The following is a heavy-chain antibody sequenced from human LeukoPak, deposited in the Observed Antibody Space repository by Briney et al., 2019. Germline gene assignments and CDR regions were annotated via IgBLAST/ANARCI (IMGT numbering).Heavy chain of an antibody. CDR3: ARDATNLDHWFDP. V-gene: IGHV1-69*05. D-gene: IGHD5-24*01. CDR1: GGTFSSYA. J-gene: IGHJ5*02. Sequence: SVKVSCKASGGTFSSYAISWVRQAPGQGLEWMGGIIPIFGTANYAQKFQGRVTITTDESTSTAYMELSSLRSEDTAVYYCARDATNLDHWFDPWGQGTLVTVSS. CDR2: IIPIFGTA.